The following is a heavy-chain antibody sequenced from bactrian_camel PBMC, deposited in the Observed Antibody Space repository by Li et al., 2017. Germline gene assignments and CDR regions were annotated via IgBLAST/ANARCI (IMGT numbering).Heavy chain of an antibody. Sequence: VHLFASGVGSARPGGSLRLSRAAPGYRYDTYCMGWFRQAPGKAREGVATIDSDGIASYADSVKGRFTISRDNAKNTVYLRINSLKSEDTALYYCATDSYSDYDHRFCYGPDFGYWGQGTQVTVS. CDR3: ATDSYSDYDHRFCYGPDFGY. CDR2: IDSDGIA. CDR1: GYRYDTYC. J-gene: IGHJ6*01. D-gene: IGHD4*01. V-gene: IGHV3S53*01.